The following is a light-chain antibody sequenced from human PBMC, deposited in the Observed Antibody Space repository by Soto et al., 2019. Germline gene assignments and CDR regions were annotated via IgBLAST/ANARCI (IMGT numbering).Light chain of an antibody. V-gene: IGKV3-20*01. CDR1: QSVSSSY. CDR2: GAS. J-gene: IGKJ1*01. CDR3: QQYGSSPWT. Sequence: EIVLTQSPGTLSLSPGERATLSCRASQSVSSSYLAWYQQKPGKAPRLLIYGASSRASGIPYRFSGSGSGTDFTLTISRLEPEDFAVYYCQQYGSSPWTFGQGTKVDIK.